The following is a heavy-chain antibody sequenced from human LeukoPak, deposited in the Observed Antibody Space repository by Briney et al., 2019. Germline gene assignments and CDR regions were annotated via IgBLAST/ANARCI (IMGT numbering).Heavy chain of an antibody. J-gene: IGHJ4*02. D-gene: IGHD2-15*01. CDR1: GFTFSSYA. CDR2: ISSNGGST. V-gene: IGHV3-64*01. Sequence: GGSLRLSCAASGFTFSSYAMHWVRQAPGKGLEYVSAISSNGGSTYYANSVEGRFTISRDNSKNTLYLQMGSLRAEDMAVHYCARELAGSIKNIVVVVAARGALDYWGQGTLVTVSS. CDR3: ARELAGSIKNIVVVVAARGALDY.